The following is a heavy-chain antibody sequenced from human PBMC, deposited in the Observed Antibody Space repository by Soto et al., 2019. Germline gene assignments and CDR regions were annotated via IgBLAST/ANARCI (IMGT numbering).Heavy chain of an antibody. D-gene: IGHD3-16*01. CDR1: GFSLTTRGVG. V-gene: IGHV2-5*02. Sequence: QITLKESGPTLVKPTQTLTLTCTFSGFSLTTRGVGVGWIRQPPGKALECLALIYWDDDKRYSPSLQSRLSITKDTSKNQAVLTMTNVDSVDTATYYCAHIPNYYQYDWFDPWGQGTLVSVSS. CDR2: IYWDDDK. CDR3: AHIPNYYQYDWFDP. J-gene: IGHJ5*02.